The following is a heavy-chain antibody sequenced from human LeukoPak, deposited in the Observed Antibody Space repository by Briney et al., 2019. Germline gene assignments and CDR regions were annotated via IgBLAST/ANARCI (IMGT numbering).Heavy chain of an antibody. V-gene: IGHV5-51*01. CDR1: GYSFTSYW. CDR2: IYPGDSDT. J-gene: IGHJ3*02. CDR3: ASPDSSGYFPDDAFDT. Sequence: SGESLKISCKGSGYSFTSYWIGWVRQMPGKGLEWMGIIYPGDSDTRYSPSFQGQVTISADKSISTAYLQWSSLKASDTAMYYRASPDSSGYFPDDAFDTWGQGTMVTVSS. D-gene: IGHD3-22*01.